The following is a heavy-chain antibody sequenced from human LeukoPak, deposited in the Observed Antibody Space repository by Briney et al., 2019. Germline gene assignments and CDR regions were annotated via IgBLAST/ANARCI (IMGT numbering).Heavy chain of an antibody. J-gene: IGHJ5*02. Sequence: GGSLRLSCAASGFTFSSYAMSWVRQAPGKGLEWVSAISGSGGSTYYADSVKGRFTISRDNAKNSLYLQMNSLRAEDTAVYYCARTVRYFDFDPWGQGTLVTVSS. CDR2: ISGSGGST. V-gene: IGHV3-23*01. D-gene: IGHD3-9*01. CDR3: ARTVRYFDFDP. CDR1: GFTFSSYA.